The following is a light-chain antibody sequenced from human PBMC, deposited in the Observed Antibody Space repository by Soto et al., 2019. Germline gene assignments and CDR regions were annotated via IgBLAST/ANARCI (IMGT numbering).Light chain of an antibody. CDR3: SSYTTTTTSCV. CDR2: DVS. Sequence: QSGLTQPASVSGSPGQSITISCTGTSNDVGGYNYVSWYQQYPDKAPTLIIYDVSNRPSGVSTRFSGSKSGNRASLTISGLQAEDEADYYCSSYTTTTTSCVFGTGTKVTVL. V-gene: IGLV2-14*01. J-gene: IGLJ1*01. CDR1: SNDVGGYNY.